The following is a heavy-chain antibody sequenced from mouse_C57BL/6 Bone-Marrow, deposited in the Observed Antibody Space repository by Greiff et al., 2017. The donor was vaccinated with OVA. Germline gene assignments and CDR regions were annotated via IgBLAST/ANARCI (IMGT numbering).Heavy chain of an antibody. V-gene: IGHV1-55*01. CDR1: GYTFTSYW. CDR2: IYPGSGST. Sequence: QVQLKQSGAELVKPGASVKMSCKASGYTFTSYWITWVKQRPGQGLEWIGDIYPGSGSTNYNEKFKSKATLTVDTSSSTAYMQLSSLTSEDSAVYYCARHVDYDGWFAYWGQGTLVTVSA. J-gene: IGHJ3*01. CDR3: ARHVDYDGWFAY. D-gene: IGHD2-4*01.